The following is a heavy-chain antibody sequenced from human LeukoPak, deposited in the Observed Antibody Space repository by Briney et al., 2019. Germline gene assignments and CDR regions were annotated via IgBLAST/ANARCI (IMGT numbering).Heavy chain of an antibody. J-gene: IGHJ4*02. CDR3: ARMGYSGDWYRNIDY. V-gene: IGHV1-46*01. D-gene: IGHD1-26*01. CDR2: INPSGGST. Sequence: ASVKVSCKASGYTFINYYMHWVRQAPGQGLEWMGIINPSGGSTTYAQKFQGRVTMTRDTSTSTVYMEPSSLRSEDTAVYYCARMGYSGDWYRNIDYWGQGTLVTVSS. CDR1: GYTFINYY.